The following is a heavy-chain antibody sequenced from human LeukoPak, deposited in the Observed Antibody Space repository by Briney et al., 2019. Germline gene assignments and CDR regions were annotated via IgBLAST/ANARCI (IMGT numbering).Heavy chain of an antibody. CDR2: INHSGST. J-gene: IGHJ3*02. Sequence: SETLSLTCAVYGGSFSGDYWSWIRQPPGKGLEWIGEINHSGSTNYNPSLKSRVTISVDTSKNQFSLKLSSVTAADTAVYYCARDRPSTAFDIWGQGTMVTVSS. V-gene: IGHV4-34*01. CDR3: ARDRPSTAFDI. CDR1: GGSFSGDY.